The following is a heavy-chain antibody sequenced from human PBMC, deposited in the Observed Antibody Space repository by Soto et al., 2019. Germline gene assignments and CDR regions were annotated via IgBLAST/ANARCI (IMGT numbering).Heavy chain of an antibody. CDR1: GGTFSSYA. D-gene: IGHD2-2*01. J-gene: IGHJ4*02. V-gene: IGHV1-69*13. Sequence: ASGKVSCKASGGTFSSYAISWERQAPGQGLEWMGGIIPIFGTANYAQKFQGRVTITADESTSTAYMELSSLRSEDTAVYYCAESHLQYCSSTSCSLPLDYWGQGTLVTVSS. CDR3: AESHLQYCSSTSCSLPLDY. CDR2: IIPIFGTA.